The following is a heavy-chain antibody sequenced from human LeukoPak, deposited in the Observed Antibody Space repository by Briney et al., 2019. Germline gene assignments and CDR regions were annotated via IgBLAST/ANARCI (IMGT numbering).Heavy chain of an antibody. J-gene: IGHJ4*02. CDR3: ASTSYYYDSSGYYSGEDY. V-gene: IGHV3-53*01. Sequence: GGSLRLSCAASGFTVSSNYMSWVRQAPGKGLEWVSVIYSGGSTYYADSVKGRFTISRDNSKNTLYLQMNSLRAEDTAVYYCASTSYYYDSSGYYSGEDYWGQGTLVTVSS. CDR2: IYSGGST. D-gene: IGHD3-22*01. CDR1: GFTVSSNY.